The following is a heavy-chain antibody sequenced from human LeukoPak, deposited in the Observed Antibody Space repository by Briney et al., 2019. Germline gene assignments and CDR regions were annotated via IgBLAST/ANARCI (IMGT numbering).Heavy chain of an antibody. Sequence: PGGSLRLSCAASGFTFSSYGMHWVRQAPGKGLVWVSRINSDGSSTSYADSVKGRFTISRDNAKNTLYLQMNSLRAEDTAVYYCAKGIIANSRIEGKISIVAAGGSGYWGQGTLVTVSS. V-gene: IGHV3-74*01. D-gene: IGHD6-6*01. J-gene: IGHJ4*02. CDR3: AKGIIANSRIEGKISIVAAGGSGY. CDR1: GFTFSSYG. CDR2: INSDGSST.